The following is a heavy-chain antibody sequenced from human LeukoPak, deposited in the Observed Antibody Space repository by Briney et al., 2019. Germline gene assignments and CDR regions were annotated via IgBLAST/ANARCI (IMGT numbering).Heavy chain of an antibody. CDR1: GFTFSTYW. CDR2: INSDGSST. CDR3: AKDLTTVTTEGDY. Sequence: GGSLRLSCAASGFTFSTYWMHWVRQAPGKGLVWVSRINSDGSSTSYADSVKGRFTISRDNSKNTLYLQMNSLRAEDTAVYYCAKDLTTVTTEGDYWGQGTLVTVSS. D-gene: IGHD4-17*01. J-gene: IGHJ4*02. V-gene: IGHV3-74*01.